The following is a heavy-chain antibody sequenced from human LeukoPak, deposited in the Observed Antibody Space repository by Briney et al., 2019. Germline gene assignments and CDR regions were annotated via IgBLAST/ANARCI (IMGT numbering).Heavy chain of an antibody. CDR2: ISSSSSTI. V-gene: IGHV3-48*01. Sequence: PGGSLRLSCAASGFTFSSYSMNWVRQAPGKGLEWVSYISSSSSTIYYADSVKGRFTISRDNSKNTLYLQMNSLRAEDTAVYYCARDQYYDSSGYLGYWGQGTLVTVSS. CDR3: ARDQYYDSSGYLGY. J-gene: IGHJ4*02. CDR1: GFTFSSYS. D-gene: IGHD3-22*01.